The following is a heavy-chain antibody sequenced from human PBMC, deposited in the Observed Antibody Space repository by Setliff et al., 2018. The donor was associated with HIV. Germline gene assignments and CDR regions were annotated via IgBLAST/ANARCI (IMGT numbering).Heavy chain of an antibody. Sequence: GASVKVSCKASGYTFTGHYMHWVRQAPGLGLEWMGWISGYNGNTNYAQKFQDRVTLTTDTSTGTVYMEVRRLRSDDTAVYFCAREGVAADDDEWYFFDHWGQGTLVTVSS. CDR1: GYTFTGHY. V-gene: IGHV1-18*04. CDR2: ISGYNGNT. J-gene: IGHJ4*02. D-gene: IGHD6-13*01. CDR3: AREGVAADDDEWYFFDH.